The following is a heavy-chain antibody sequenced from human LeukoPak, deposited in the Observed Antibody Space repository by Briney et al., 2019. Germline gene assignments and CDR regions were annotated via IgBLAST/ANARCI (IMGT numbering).Heavy chain of an antibody. D-gene: IGHD3-3*01. J-gene: IGHJ4*02. CDR3: ARWAHDFWSGYRFDY. CDR1: GFTFSSYW. CDR2: IKQDGSEK. Sequence: GGSLRLSRAASGFTFSSYWMSWVRQAPGKGLEWVANIKQDGSEKYYVDSVKGRFTISRDNAKNSLYLQMNSLRAEDTAVYYCARWAHDFWSGYRFDYWGQGTLVTVSS. V-gene: IGHV3-7*03.